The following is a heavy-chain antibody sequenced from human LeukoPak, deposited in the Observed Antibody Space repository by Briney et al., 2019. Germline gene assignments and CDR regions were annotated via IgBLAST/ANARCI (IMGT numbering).Heavy chain of an antibody. V-gene: IGHV3-23*01. CDR2: ISSSAGST. CDR1: GFTFSSYA. D-gene: IGHD3-16*01. CDR3: TRALGHSVLAFDV. J-gene: IGHJ3*01. Sequence: PGGSLRLSCAASGFTFSSYAMSWVRQAPGKGLEWVSAISSSAGSTYYADSVKGRFTISRHNYKNTLYLQMDSLRAEDTAVYYCTRALGHSVLAFDVWGQGTVVIVS.